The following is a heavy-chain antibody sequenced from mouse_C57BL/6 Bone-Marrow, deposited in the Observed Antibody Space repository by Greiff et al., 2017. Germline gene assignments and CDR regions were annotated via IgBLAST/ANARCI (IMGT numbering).Heavy chain of an antibody. Sequence: QVQLQQPGTELVKPGASVKLSCKASGYTFTSYWMHWVQQRPGQGLEWLGNINPNNGGTNYNEKFKNKATLTVDKSSSAASMQLSSLTSEDSAVYYCATNWDRYFDVWGTGTTVTVSS. CDR2: INPNNGGT. V-gene: IGHV1-53*01. CDR3: ATNWDRYFDV. D-gene: IGHD4-1*01. CDR1: GYTFTSYW. J-gene: IGHJ1*03.